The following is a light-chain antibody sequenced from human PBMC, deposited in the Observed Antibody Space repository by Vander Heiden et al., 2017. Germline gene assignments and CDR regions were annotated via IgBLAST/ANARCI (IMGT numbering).Light chain of an antibody. CDR1: QPINTY. J-gene: IGKJ4*01. CDR2: AAS. CDR3: QQSYSTPLT. V-gene: IGKV1-39*01. Sequence: DIQMTQSPSSLSASVGDRVTITCRASQPINTYLNWYQQKPGTAPNLLIYAASSLQSGVPSRFSGSGSGTDFTLTISRLQPEDFATYYCQQSYSTPLTFGGGTTVEI.